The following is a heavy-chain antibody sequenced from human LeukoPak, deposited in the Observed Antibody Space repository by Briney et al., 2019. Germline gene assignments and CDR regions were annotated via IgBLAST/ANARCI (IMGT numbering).Heavy chain of an antibody. CDR3: ARDQGNGYDLGY. D-gene: IGHD5-12*01. CDR1: GGSVSSHY. CDR2: IYYSGSA. Sequence: TPSETLSLTCTVSGGSVSSHYWSWVRQPPGKGLEWIGYIYYSGSANYNPSLKSRVTISGDTSKNQFSLKLSSVTAADTAVYYCARDQGNGYDLGYWGQGTLVTVSS. J-gene: IGHJ4*02. V-gene: IGHV4-59*02.